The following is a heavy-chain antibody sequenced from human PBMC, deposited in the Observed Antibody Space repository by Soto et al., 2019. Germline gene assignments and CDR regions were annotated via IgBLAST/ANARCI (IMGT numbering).Heavy chain of an antibody. J-gene: IGHJ4*02. CDR1: GFTFSSYA. CDR3: ARWSSGWYFDY. Sequence: EVQLLESGGGLVQPGGSLRLSCAASGFTFSSYAMSWVRQATGKGLEWVSAISGSGGSTYYADSVKGRFTISRDNSKNTLYLQLNSLRAEDTAVYYCARWSSGWYFDYWGRGTLVTVSS. CDR2: ISGSGGST. V-gene: IGHV3-23*01. D-gene: IGHD6-19*01.